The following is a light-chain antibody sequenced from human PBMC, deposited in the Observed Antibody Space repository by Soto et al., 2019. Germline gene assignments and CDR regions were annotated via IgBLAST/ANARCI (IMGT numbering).Light chain of an antibody. CDR2: DTS. J-gene: IGKJ5*01. V-gene: IGKV3-11*01. CDR3: QQRSNWPIT. Sequence: EIVLTQSPGTLSLSPGKRATLSCRASQSVSNFLAWYQQKPGQAPRLLIYDTSNRATGIPARFSGSGSGTDFTLTINNLDPEDFAVYYCQQRSNWPITFGQGTRRENK. CDR1: QSVSNF.